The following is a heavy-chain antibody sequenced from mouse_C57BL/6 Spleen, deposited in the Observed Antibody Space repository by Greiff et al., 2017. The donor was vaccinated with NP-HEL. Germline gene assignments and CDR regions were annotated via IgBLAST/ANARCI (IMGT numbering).Heavy chain of an antibody. V-gene: IGHV1-5*01. CDR1: GYTFTSYW. J-gene: IGHJ3*01. CDR2: IYPGNSDT. Sequence: EVQLQQSGTVLARPGASVKMSCKTSGYTFTSYWMHWVKQRPGQGLEWIGAIYPGNSDTSYNQKFKGKAKLTAVTSASTAYMELSSLTNEDSAVYYCTRRELGPVAWFAYWGQGTLVTVSA. D-gene: IGHD4-1*01. CDR3: TRRELGPVAWFAY.